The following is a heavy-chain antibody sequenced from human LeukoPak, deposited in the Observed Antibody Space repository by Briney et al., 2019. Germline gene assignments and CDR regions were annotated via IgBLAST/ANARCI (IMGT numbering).Heavy chain of an antibody. V-gene: IGHV3-23*01. J-gene: IGHJ4*02. CDR3: AKDQGSGLGSYSWGYFDS. D-gene: IGHD3-10*01. Sequence: GALILSCAASGFSFSSFAMSWVRQAPGKGLEWVSGISSNGGSAFYADSVKGRFTISRDNSKNTVYLQMNSLRVEDTAVYYCAKDQGSGLGSYSWGYFDSWGQGTLVTVSS. CDR1: GFSFSSFA. CDR2: ISSNGGSA.